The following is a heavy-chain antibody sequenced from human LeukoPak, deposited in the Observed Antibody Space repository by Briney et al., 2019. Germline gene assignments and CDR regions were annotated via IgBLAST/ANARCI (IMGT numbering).Heavy chain of an antibody. J-gene: IGHJ4*02. CDR1: GGSIRSYY. Sequence: SETLSLTCTVSGGSIRSYYWSWIRQPPGKGLEWIGCIYYSGSTKYSPSLKSRVTISVDTSKNQFSLKLSSVTAADTAMYYCARAGSYNYAMGFWGQGTLVTLCS. CDR2: IYYSGST. V-gene: IGHV4-59*01. D-gene: IGHD5-18*01. CDR3: ARAGSYNYAMGF.